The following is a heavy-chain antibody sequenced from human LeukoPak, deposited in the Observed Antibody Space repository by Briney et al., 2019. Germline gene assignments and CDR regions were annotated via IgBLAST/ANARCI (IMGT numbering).Heavy chain of an antibody. CDR1: GYTFTGYY. CDR3: ARARLTYCSGGSCYSGSYMDV. V-gene: IGHV1-2*02. Sequence: ASVKVSCKASGYTFTGYYMHWVRQAPGQGLKWMGWINPNSGGTNYAQKFQGRVTMTRDTSISTAYMELSRLRSDDTAVYYCARARLTYCSGGSCYSGSYMDVWGKGTTVTVSS. J-gene: IGHJ6*03. D-gene: IGHD2-15*01. CDR2: INPNSGGT.